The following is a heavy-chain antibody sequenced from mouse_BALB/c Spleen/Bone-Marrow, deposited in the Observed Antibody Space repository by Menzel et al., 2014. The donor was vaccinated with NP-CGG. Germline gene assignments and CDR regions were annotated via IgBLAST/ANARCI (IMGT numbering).Heavy chain of an antibody. J-gene: IGHJ4*01. D-gene: IGHD2-4*01. CDR2: IRLKSNNYAT. Sequence: DVQLQESGGGLVQPGGSMKHSCVASGFTFSNYWMNWVRQSPEKGLEWVAEIRLKSNNYATHYAESVKGRFTISRDDSKSSLYLQMNNLRAEDTGIYYCTRDYDDAMDYWGQGTSVTVSS. V-gene: IGHV6-6*02. CDR1: GFTFSNYW. CDR3: TRDYDDAMDY.